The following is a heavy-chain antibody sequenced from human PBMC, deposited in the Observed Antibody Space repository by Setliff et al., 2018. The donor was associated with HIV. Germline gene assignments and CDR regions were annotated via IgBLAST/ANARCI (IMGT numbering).Heavy chain of an antibody. D-gene: IGHD6-19*01. V-gene: IGHV3-7*05. CDR2: IKQDGGEA. Sequence: GGSLRLSCAASGFTFSSYWMTWARQAPGKGLEWVASIKQDGGEAHYVDSLKGRFTISRDNPKNSLYLQMNSLRAEDTAVYYYARDWEWRTSGWEARFDYWGQGTLVTVSS. CDR3: ARDWEWRTSGWEARFDY. CDR1: GFTFSSYW. J-gene: IGHJ4*02.